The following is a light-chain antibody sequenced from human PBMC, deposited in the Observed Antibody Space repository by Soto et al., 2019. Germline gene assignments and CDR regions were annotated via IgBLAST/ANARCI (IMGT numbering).Light chain of an antibody. CDR3: SSYAGSNNVI. CDR2: EVN. V-gene: IGLV2-8*01. CDR1: SSDIGAYDY. J-gene: IGLJ2*01. Sequence: QSVLTQPASLSGSPGQSITISCTGTSSDIGAYDYVSWFQQHPGKAPKLLISEVNRRPSGVPDRFSGSKSGNTASLTVSGLQAEDEADYYCSSYAGSNNVIFGGGTQLTVL.